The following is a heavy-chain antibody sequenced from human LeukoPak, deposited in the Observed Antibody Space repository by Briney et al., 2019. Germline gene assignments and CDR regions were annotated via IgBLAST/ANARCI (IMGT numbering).Heavy chain of an antibody. J-gene: IGHJ5*02. CDR1: GFTFSNYW. CDR2: MNQDGSRK. V-gene: IGHV3-7*01. CDR3: TRDRPDDNAWAAVS. Sequence: GGSLRLSCAASGFTFSNYWMGWVRQAPGKGLEWVANMNQDGSRKYYVGSVKGRFTISRDNAKNSVFLLMNSLRAEDTAVYYCTRDRPDDNAWAAVSWGQGTLVTVS. D-gene: IGHD3-22*01.